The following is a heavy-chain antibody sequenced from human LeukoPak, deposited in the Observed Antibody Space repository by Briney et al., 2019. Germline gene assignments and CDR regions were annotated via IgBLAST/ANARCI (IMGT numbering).Heavy chain of an antibody. D-gene: IGHD5-18*01. Sequence: SETLSLTCTVSGGSISSSSYYWGWIRQPPGKGLEWIGSINYSGSTNYNPSLKSRVTISVDTSKNQFSLKLSSVTAADTAVYYCARGLGEGDTANWGQGTLVTVSS. CDR2: INYSGST. J-gene: IGHJ4*02. V-gene: IGHV4-39*07. CDR3: ARGLGEGDTAN. CDR1: GGSISSSSYY.